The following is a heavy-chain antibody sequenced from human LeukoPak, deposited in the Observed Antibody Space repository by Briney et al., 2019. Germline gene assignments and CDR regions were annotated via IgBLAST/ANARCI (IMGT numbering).Heavy chain of an antibody. J-gene: IGHJ4*02. D-gene: IGHD2-15*01. Sequence: PGGSLRLSCAASGFIFSNGWMSWVRQAPGKGLEWVARVKSRVNGGTTDYAAPVQGRFTISRDDSKNTLFLQMNSLKTEDTAVYYCTTQGDLALVYWGQGTLVTVSS. CDR3: TTQGDLALVY. CDR1: GFIFSNGW. CDR2: VKSRVNGGTT. V-gene: IGHV3-15*01.